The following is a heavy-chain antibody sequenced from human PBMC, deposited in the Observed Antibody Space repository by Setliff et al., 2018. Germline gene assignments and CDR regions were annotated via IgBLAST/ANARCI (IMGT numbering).Heavy chain of an antibody. Sequence: SETLSLTCAVSGSGISSGHYWGWVRQPPGKGGLEWIGSFRPSGRTYYNPSLNSRVTISFDTSRNQFSLELSSVTAADTAVYYCARHATYYYGSGNLPFDHWAQGSLVTVSS. CDR1: GSGISSGHY. CDR3: ARHATYYYGSGNLPFDH. D-gene: IGHD3-10*01. CDR2: FRPSGRT. J-gene: IGHJ4*02. V-gene: IGHV4-38-2*01.